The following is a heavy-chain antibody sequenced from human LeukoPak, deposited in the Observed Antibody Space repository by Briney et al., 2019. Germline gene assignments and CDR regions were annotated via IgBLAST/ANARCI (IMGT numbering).Heavy chain of an antibody. Sequence: GGSLRLSCAASGFTFSSYGMHWVRQAPGKGLEWVAVIWYDGSNKYYADSVKGRFTISRDNSKNTLYLQMNSLRAEDTAVYYCARGSLSLWGRYRYDHDLWGQGTLVTVSS. CDR1: GFTFSSYG. CDR3: ARGSLSLWGRYRYDHDL. V-gene: IGHV3-33*01. J-gene: IGHJ4*02. CDR2: IWYDGSNK. D-gene: IGHD3-16*02.